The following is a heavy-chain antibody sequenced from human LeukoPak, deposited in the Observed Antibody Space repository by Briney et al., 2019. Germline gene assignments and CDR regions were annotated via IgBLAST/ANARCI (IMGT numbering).Heavy chain of an antibody. V-gene: IGHV1-2*02. CDR2: INPNSGGT. Sequence: ASVKVSCKASGYTFTGYYMHWVRQAPGQGLEWMGWINPNSGGTNYAQKFQGRVTMTRDTSISTAYMELSRLRSDDTAVYYCARVDLSYYYYYMDVWGKGTTVTVSS. D-gene: IGHD2-2*03. CDR3: ARVDLSYYYYYMDV. J-gene: IGHJ6*03. CDR1: GYTFTGYY.